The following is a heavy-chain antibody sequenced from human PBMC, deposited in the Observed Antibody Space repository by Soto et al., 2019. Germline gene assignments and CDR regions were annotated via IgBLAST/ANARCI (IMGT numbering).Heavy chain of an antibody. V-gene: IGHV3-23*01. CDR1: GFTFTSYP. CDR2: ITGGGDNT. J-gene: IGHJ4*02. D-gene: IGHD3-9*01. Sequence: EVQLLESGGDLVQPGGSLRLSCAASGFTFTSYPMSWIRQAPGKGLEWVSAITGGGDNTYYADCVKGRFTISRDNSKNTLYLQMNSLRAEDTAFYYCTQDGGSRDWLTVNWGQGTLVTVSS. CDR3: TQDGGSRDWLTVN.